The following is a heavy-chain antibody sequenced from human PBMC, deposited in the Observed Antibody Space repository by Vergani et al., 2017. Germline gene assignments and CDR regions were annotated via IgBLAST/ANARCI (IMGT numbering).Heavy chain of an antibody. CDR1: GASITSGSFY. Sequence: QVHLHEAGPGLVKPSQTLSLTCTVSGASITSGSFYWSWIRQPAGKGLEWIGRIHASGTKNYNPSLRSRVTLSVDTSKNQFSLKLSSVTAADTAVYYCARLDGYYDFWSGYWASSFDYWGQGTLVTVSS. V-gene: IGHV4-61*02. CDR2: IHASGTK. CDR3: ARLDGYYDFWSGYWASSFDY. D-gene: IGHD3-3*01. J-gene: IGHJ4*02.